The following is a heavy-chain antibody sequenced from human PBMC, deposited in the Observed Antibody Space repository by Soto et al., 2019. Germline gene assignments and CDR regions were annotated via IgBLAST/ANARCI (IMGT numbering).Heavy chain of an antibody. J-gene: IGHJ6*02. CDR2: VYYSGAT. D-gene: IGHD2-21*01. CDR1: GSSIITTYY. Sequence: QLQLQESGPGLVKSSETLSLTCSVSGSSIITTYYWGWIRQTPGKGLEWIGSVYYSGATFYNPSLRSRVTILVDTSKSQFSLTMGSVTAADTAVYYCARHDWSRFYGMDVWDQGTTVTVS. CDR3: ARHDWSRFYGMDV. V-gene: IGHV4-38-2*02.